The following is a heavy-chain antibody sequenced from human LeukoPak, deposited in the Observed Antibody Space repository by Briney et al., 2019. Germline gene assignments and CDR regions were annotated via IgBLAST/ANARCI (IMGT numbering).Heavy chain of an antibody. CDR3: AREKFYDNSGYDY. CDR1: GFTFSSYE. J-gene: IGHJ4*02. D-gene: IGHD3-22*01. CDR2: ISSSGSTV. Sequence: GGSLRLSCAASGFTFSSYEMNWVRQAPGQGLEWVAYISSSGSTVYYADSVKGRFTISRDNAKNSLFLQMNSLRAEDTANYYCAREKFYDNSGYDYWGQGTLVTVSS. V-gene: IGHV3-48*03.